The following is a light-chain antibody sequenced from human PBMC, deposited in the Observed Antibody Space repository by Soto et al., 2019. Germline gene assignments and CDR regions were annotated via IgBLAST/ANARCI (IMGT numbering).Light chain of an antibody. CDR1: RGIASS. CDR3: QHLHTYPYT. J-gene: IGKJ2*01. Sequence: IQLTQSPSSLSASVGDRVTITCRASRGIASSLAWYQQKPGKAPKLLIYAASTLQSGVPSRFSGSGSGTDFTLTITILQPEDFATYYCQHLHTYPYTFGQRTKLEI. CDR2: AAS. V-gene: IGKV1-9*01.